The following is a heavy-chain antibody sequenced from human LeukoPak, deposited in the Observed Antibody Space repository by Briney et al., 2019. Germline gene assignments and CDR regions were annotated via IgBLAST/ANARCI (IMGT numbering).Heavy chain of an antibody. CDR1: GFTFSSYA. CDR2: IWYGGSNK. V-gene: IGHV3-30*02. CDR3: AKDGGYSNSYMDV. Sequence: PGGSLRLSCAASGFTFSSYAMHWVRQAPGKGLEWVAVIWYGGSNKYYADSVKGRFTISRDNSKNTLYLQMNSLRAEDTAVYYCAKDGGYSNSYMDVWGKGTTVTVSS. J-gene: IGHJ6*03. D-gene: IGHD4-11*01.